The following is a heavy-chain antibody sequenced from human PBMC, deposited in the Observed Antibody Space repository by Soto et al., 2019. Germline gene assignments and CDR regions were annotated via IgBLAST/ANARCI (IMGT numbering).Heavy chain of an antibody. CDR3: ARVIGGAAGWFDP. CDR2: IYYSGSP. J-gene: IGHJ5*02. V-gene: IGHV4-30-4*01. D-gene: IGHD3-10*01. CDR1: GVSISSGDHS. Sequence: QVQLQESGPGLVKPSQTVSLTCPVSGVSISSGDHSWSWIRRSPGKGLEWIGYIYYSGSPQYNPSLKSRVTISVDPSKNQFSLKLTSVTATDTAVYYCARVIGGAAGWFDPWGQGTLVIVSS.